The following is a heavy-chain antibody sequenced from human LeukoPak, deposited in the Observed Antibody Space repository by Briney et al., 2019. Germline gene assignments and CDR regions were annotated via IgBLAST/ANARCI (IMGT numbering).Heavy chain of an antibody. J-gene: IGHJ4*02. CDR1: GGSISSSSYY. V-gene: IGHV4-39*01. CDR2: IYYSGST. Sequence: NSSEALSLTCTVSGGSISSSSYYWAWIRQPPGKGLEWIGSIYYSGSTYYNPSLKSRVTISADTSKNQFSLKLSSVTAADTAVYYCARLGSGSFGNWGQGTLVTVSS. D-gene: IGHD3-10*01. CDR3: ARLGSGSFGN.